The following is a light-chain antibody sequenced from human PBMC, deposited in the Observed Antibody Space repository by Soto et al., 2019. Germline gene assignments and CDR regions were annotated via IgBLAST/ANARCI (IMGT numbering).Light chain of an antibody. J-gene: IGKJ5*01. V-gene: IGKV1-12*01. CDR1: QDISSW. CDR2: AAS. Sequence: DIQMTQSPSSVSASAGDRVTITCRAIQDISSWLAWYQQKPGKAPKLLIYAASSLQSGVPSGFSGSGSGTDFPLTLRSLQPEDFATYYCQPANSFPITFGQGTRLEI. CDR3: QPANSFPIT.